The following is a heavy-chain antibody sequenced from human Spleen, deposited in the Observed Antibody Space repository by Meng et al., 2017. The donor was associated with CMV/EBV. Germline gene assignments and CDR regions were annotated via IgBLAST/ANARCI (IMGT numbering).Heavy chain of an antibody. J-gene: IGHJ4*02. Sequence: GESLKISCKASGYTFTAHYFHWVRQAPGQGLEWMGWIHPHRGDTNYAQQFQGRVTLTRDTSINTGYMELTRLTSDDTAVYYCARDNNWGPDYWGQGTLVTVSS. CDR1: GYTFTAHY. V-gene: IGHV1-2*02. CDR2: IHPHRGDT. D-gene: IGHD7-27*01. CDR3: ARDNNWGPDY.